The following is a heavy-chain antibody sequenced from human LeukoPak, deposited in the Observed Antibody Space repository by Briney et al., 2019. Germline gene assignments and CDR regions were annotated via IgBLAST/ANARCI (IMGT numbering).Heavy chain of an antibody. J-gene: IGHJ4*02. CDR1: GFTFSLYG. D-gene: IGHD2-2*01. Sequence: GGSLRLSCAASGFTFSLYGMNWVRQAPGKGLEGVSYINDDSSDIHYAGSVRGRFTISRDEASKTLYLQLSSLRVEATAVYYCARDTFQPGLIDSWGQGTLVTVSS. V-gene: IGHV3-21*05. CDR3: ARDTFQPGLIDS. CDR2: INDDSSDI.